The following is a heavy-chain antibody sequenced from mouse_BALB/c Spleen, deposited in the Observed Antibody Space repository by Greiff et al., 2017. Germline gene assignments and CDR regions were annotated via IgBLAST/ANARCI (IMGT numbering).Heavy chain of an antibody. CDR1: GYTFTNYW. Sequence: QVQLKESGAELVRPGTSVKISCKASGYTFTNYWLGWVKQRPGHGLEWIGDIYPGGGYTNYNEKFKGKATLTADTSSSTAYMQLSSLTSEDSAVYFCARDRGSGSAMDYWGQGTSVTVAS. D-gene: IGHD3-1*01. CDR2: IYPGGGYT. J-gene: IGHJ4*01. V-gene: IGHV1-63*02. CDR3: ARDRGSGSAMDY.